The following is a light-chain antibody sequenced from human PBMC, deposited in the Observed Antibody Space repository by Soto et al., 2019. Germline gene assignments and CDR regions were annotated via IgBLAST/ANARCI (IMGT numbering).Light chain of an antibody. V-gene: IGKV3-20*01. CDR3: QQYGGSPLVT. J-gene: IGKJ4*01. Sequence: ETVLTQSPGTLSLSPGERATLSCRASQSLSSGYLAWYQQRPGQAPRLLISGASSRAPGIPGRFSGTGSGTEFTLTISRLEPEDFAVYYCQQYGGSPLVTFGGGTKVEIK. CDR1: QSLSSGY. CDR2: GAS.